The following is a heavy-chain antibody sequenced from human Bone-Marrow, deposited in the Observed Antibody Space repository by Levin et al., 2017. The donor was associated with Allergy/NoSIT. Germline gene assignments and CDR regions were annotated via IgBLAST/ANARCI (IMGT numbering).Heavy chain of an antibody. CDR1: GFKFNIYA. V-gene: IGHV3-30-3*01. D-gene: IGHD6-13*01. CDR3: ARERRGAAGVYYFGMDV. CDR2: ISYDTITK. J-gene: IGHJ6*02. Sequence: PGGSLRLSCAASGFKFNIYAIHWVRQAPGKGLEWVAVISYDTITKFYAESVKGRLTVSRDNSKNMLYLQMNSLRVEDTAVYYCARERRGAAGVYYFGMDVWGQGTTVTVSS.